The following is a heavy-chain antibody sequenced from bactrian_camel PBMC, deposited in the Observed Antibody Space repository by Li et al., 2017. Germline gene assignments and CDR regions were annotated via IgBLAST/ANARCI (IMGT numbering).Heavy chain of an antibody. CDR3: ATDRGADDCSGSWCPADFGY. D-gene: IGHD3*01. CDR2: NSRSGGTT. J-gene: IGHJ6*01. V-gene: IGHV3S63*01. CDR1: GLTFGYYS. Sequence: HVQLVESGGGLVQAGKSLRLSCTVSGLTFGYYSMGWFRQAPGKEREGISCNSRSGGTTAYADSVKGRFTISRDNAKNTVYLQMNSLKSADTALYYCATDRGADDCSGSWCPADFGYWGQGTQVTVS.